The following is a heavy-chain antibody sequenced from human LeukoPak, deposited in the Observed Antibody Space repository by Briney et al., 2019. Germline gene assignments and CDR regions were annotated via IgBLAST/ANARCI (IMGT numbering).Heavy chain of an antibody. CDR3: AKGYSSSRAWVYYMDV. CDR1: GFTFDDYA. J-gene: IGHJ6*03. D-gene: IGHD6-13*01. CDR2: ISWDGGST. V-gene: IGHV3-43D*03. Sequence: GSLRLSCAASGFTFDDYAMHWVRQAPGKGLEWVSLISWDGGSTYYADSVKGRFTISRGNSKNSLYLQMNSLRAEDTALYYCAKGYSSSRAWVYYMDVWGKGTTVTVSS.